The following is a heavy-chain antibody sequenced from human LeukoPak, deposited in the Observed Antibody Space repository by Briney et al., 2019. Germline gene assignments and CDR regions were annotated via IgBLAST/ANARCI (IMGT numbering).Heavy chain of an antibody. D-gene: IGHD3-22*01. Sequence: GGSLRLSCAASGFTFSTYWMSWVRQAPGKGLEWVANIKQDGSEKYYVDSVKGRFTISRDNAKNSLYLQMNSLRAEDTAVYYCARELGVTEDAFDIWGQGTMVTVSS. CDR2: IKQDGSEK. V-gene: IGHV3-7*01. J-gene: IGHJ3*02. CDR3: ARELGVTEDAFDI. CDR1: GFTFSTYW.